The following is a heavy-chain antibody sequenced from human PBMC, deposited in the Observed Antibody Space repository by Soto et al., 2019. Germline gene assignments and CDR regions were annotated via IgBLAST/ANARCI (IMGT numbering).Heavy chain of an antibody. Sequence: SVKVSCKASGGTFSSYAISWVRQAPGQGLEWMGGIIPIFGTANYAQKFQGRVTITADESTSTAYMELSSLRSEDTAVYYCARGPRSCRGGGKGAFDIGGKGTRVTASS. V-gene: IGHV1-69*01. CDR2: IIPIFGTA. D-gene: IGHD2-15*01. J-gene: IGHJ3*02. CDR1: GGTFSSYA. CDR3: ARGPRSCRGGGKGAFDI.